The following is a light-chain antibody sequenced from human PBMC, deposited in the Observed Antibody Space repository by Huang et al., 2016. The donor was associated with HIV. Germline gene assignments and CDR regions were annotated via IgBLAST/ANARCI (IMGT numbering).Light chain of an antibody. CDR2: GAS. V-gene: IGKV3-15*01. CDR1: QNVGSS. J-gene: IGKJ4*01. CDR3: QQYKNWPPLT. Sequence: EVVMTQSPATLSASPGERATLSCRASQNVGSSLAWYQQRPGQAPRLLIFGASTRATGVPPRFSGSGSGKQFTLIISSLQSEDFAIYYCQQYKNWPPLTFGGGTKVEIK.